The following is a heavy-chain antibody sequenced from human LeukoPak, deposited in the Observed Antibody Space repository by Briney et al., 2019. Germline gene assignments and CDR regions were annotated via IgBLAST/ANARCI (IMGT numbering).Heavy chain of an antibody. D-gene: IGHD3-22*01. Sequence: GGSLRLSCAASGFTFSSYAMSWVRQAPGKGLEWVSAISGSGGSTYYADSVKGRFTISRDNSKNTLYLQMNSLRAEDTAVYYCAKSDFYDSSGYYYVLYYFDYWGQGTLVTVSS. CDR2: ISGSGGST. V-gene: IGHV3-23*01. CDR1: GFTFSSYA. CDR3: AKSDFYDSSGYYYVLYYFDY. J-gene: IGHJ4*02.